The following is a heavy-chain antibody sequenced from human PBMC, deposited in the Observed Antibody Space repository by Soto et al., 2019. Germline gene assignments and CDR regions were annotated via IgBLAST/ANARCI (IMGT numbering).Heavy chain of an antibody. D-gene: IGHD5-12*01. CDR2: INSDGSKT. V-gene: IGHV3-74*01. CDR1: GLIFSPFW. J-gene: IGHJ5*02. CDR3: ATVATNSYNWLDP. Sequence: EVQLVESGGTLVQPGGSLSLSCAASGLIFSPFWMPWVRQAPGKGLEWVSRINSDGSKTTYADSVKGRSTISRDNAKNTVYLQMNSLRGEDTAVYYCATVATNSYNWLDPWGQGTLVTVSS.